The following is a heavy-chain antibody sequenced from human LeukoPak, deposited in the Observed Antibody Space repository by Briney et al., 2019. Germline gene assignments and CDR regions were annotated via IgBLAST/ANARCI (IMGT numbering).Heavy chain of an antibody. J-gene: IGHJ4*02. CDR3: ARGYCSNGVCYRDSFDF. CDR1: GFRFTSYW. Sequence: GESLQISCKGSGFRFTSYWIGWVRPMPGKGLEWMGIIYIGDSDTRYSPSFQGQVTISADKSISTAYLQWSSLKASDTAMYYCARGYCSNGVCYRDSFDFGGQGTLVTVSS. V-gene: IGHV5-51*01. CDR2: IYIGDSDT. D-gene: IGHD2-8*01.